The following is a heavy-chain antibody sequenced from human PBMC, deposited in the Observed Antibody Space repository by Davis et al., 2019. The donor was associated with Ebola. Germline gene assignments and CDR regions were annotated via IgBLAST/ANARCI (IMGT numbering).Heavy chain of an antibody. J-gene: IGHJ4*02. Sequence: ASVKVSCKVSGYTLTELSMHWVRQAPGKGLEWMGGFDPEDGETIYAQKFQGWVTMTRDTSTSTAYMELRSLKSDDTAVYYCARDPGGMSVARFDYWGQGTLVTVSS. V-gene: IGHV1-24*01. CDR1: GYTLTELS. D-gene: IGHD3-16*01. CDR2: FDPEDGET. CDR3: ARDPGGMSVARFDY.